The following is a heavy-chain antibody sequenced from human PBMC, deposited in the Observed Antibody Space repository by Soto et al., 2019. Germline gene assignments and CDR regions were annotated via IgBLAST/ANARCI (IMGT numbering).Heavy chain of an antibody. CDR1: GYTFAGYY. Sequence: GASVKVSCKASGYTFAGYYMQWVRQAPGQGLEWMGWINPNSGGTNYAQKFQGWVTMTRDTSISTAYMELSRLRSDDTAVYYCARGGIAAAAPPDYWGQGTLLTVSS. D-gene: IGHD6-13*01. J-gene: IGHJ4*02. V-gene: IGHV1-2*04. CDR3: ARGGIAAAAPPDY. CDR2: INPNSGGT.